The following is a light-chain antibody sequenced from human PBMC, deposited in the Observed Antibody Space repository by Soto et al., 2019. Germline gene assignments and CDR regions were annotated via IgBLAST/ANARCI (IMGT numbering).Light chain of an antibody. Sequence: DFQMTQSPSSVSASVGDRVTITCRASRDIHTWLAWYQQKPGKAPKLLIYGASTLQSGVPSRFSGGGSGTDFILTISNLQPEEFATYYCHQANTLPLTFGGGTKWRS. CDR3: HQANTLPLT. J-gene: IGKJ4*01. CDR2: GAS. CDR1: RDIHTW. V-gene: IGKV1-12*01.